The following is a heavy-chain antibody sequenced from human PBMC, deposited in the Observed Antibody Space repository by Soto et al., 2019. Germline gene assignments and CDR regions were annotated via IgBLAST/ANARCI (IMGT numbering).Heavy chain of an antibody. CDR2: IVVGSGNT. J-gene: IGHJ4*02. D-gene: IGHD3-3*01. CDR3: AAGSRRHDFLGPDY. Sequence: SVKVSCKASGFTFTSSAVQWVRQARGQRLEWIGWIVVGSGNTNYAQKFQERVTITRDMSTSTAYMELSSLRSEDTAVYYCAAGSRRHDFLGPDYWGQGTLVTVSS. V-gene: IGHV1-58*01. CDR1: GFTFTSSA.